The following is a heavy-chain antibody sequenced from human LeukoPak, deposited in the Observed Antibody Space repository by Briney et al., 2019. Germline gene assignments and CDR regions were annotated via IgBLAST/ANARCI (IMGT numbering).Heavy chain of an antibody. CDR2: IYHSGRT. CDR3: ARRPTEVAVVFDY. Sequence: SETLSLTCAVSGYSISSGYYWGWIRQPPGKGLEWIGSIYHSGRTYYNPSLKSRVTISVDTSKNQFSLKLSSVTAADTAVYYCARRPTEVAVVFDYWGQGTLVTVSS. J-gene: IGHJ4*02. V-gene: IGHV4-38-2*01. CDR1: GYSISSGYY. D-gene: IGHD6-19*01.